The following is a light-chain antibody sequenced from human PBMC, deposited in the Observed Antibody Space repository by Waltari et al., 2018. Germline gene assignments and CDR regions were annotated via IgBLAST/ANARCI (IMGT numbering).Light chain of an antibody. CDR3: QQTYSTPPYN. V-gene: IGKV1-39*01. Sequence: DIQMTQSPSSLSASVGDRVTITCQASQSISSYLNWFQQKPGKAPKLLIYAASNLQSGVPSRFSGSGSGTDFTLTISSLQPEDFATYYCQQTYSTPPYNFGQWTKLEIK. CDR2: AAS. CDR1: QSISSY. J-gene: IGKJ2*01.